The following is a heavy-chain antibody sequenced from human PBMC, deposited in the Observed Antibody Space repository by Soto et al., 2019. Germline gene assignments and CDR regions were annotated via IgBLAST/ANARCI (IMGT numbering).Heavy chain of an antibody. CDR1: GYNFAGYW. J-gene: IGHJ4*02. Sequence: GESLKISCKGSGYNFAGYWIAWVRQMPGKGLELMGIIYPSDSDTRYRPSFQGQVTISADKSISSAYLQWSSLRASHTAMYYCARGGVSTRTFGYWDQGTPVTVSS. V-gene: IGHV5-51*01. CDR2: IYPSDSDT. D-gene: IGHD3-3*01. CDR3: ARGGVSTRTFGY.